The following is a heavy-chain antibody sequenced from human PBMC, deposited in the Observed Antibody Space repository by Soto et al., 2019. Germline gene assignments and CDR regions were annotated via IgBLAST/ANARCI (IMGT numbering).Heavy chain of an antibody. CDR2: MNPNSGNT. V-gene: IGHV1-8*01. Sequence: ASVKVSCKASGYTFTSYDINWVRQATGQGLEWMGWMNPNSGNTGYAQKFQGRVTMTRNTSISTAYMELSSLRSEDTAVYYCARGVVTAANYYYYYYMDVWGKGTTVTVSS. D-gene: IGHD2-2*01. CDR3: ARGVVTAANYYYYYYMDV. CDR1: GYTFTSYD. J-gene: IGHJ6*03.